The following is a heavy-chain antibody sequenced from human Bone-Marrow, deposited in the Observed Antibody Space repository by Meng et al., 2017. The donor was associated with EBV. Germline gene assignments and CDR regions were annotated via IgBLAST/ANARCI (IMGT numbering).Heavy chain of an antibody. CDR2: LIPMTGVA. Sequence: QVQLVESGACVKKPGSSRMVSCKTSGGTSRSDAISWVRQAPGQGLVWMGGLIPMTGVAHYAQKFQDRVSIIADESTSTHYLELSSLRSEDTAIYFCASESGRGFTPDYWGQGTLVTVSS. V-gene: IGHV1-69*01. CDR1: GGTSRSDA. J-gene: IGHJ4*02. D-gene: IGHD3-10*01. CDR3: ASESGRGFTPDY.